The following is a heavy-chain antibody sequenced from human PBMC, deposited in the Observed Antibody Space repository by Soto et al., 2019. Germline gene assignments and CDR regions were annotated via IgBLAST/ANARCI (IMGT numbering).Heavy chain of an antibody. J-gene: IGHJ4*02. CDR3: AREVQVHTPAFVY. V-gene: IGHV1-69*19. D-gene: IGHD3-10*01. CDR2: ISPMFGAA. CDR1: GGTFNTYA. Sequence: QVQLVQSGAEMKKPGSSVKVSCQSSGGTFNTYAMNWVRQAPGHGPAWMGDISPMFGAANYAPKFQGRVTITEDESTGTSYMQLSILTSEDTALYYCAREVQVHTPAFVYWGQGTLVTVSS.